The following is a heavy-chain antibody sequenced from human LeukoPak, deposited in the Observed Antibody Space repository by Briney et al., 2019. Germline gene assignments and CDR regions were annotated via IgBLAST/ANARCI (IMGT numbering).Heavy chain of an antibody. CDR2: IHTSGST. J-gene: IGHJ4*02. D-gene: IGHD5-24*01. V-gene: IGHV4-61*02. CDR1: GGSIRSNNYY. CDR3: ARGLLSERWLQLPDYYFDY. Sequence: PSETLSLTCTVSGGSIRSNNYYWSWIRQPAGKGLERIVRIHTSGSTNYNPSLKSRVTISVDTSKNQFSLKLSSVTAADTAVYYCARGLLSERWLQLPDYYFDYWGQGTLVTVSS.